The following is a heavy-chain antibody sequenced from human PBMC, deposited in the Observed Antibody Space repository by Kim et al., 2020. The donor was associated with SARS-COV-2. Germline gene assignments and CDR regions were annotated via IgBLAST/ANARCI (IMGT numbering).Heavy chain of an antibody. D-gene: IGHD3-22*01. Sequence: GRFTSSRDNSKNTLYLQMNSLRAEDTAVYYCAKAGLPHYYYDSSGYYLDYWGQGTLVTVSS. V-gene: IGHV3-33*06. CDR3: AKAGLPHYYYDSSGYYLDY. J-gene: IGHJ4*02.